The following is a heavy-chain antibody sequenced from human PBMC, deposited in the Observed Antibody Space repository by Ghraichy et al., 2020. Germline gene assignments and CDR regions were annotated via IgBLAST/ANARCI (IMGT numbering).Heavy chain of an antibody. Sequence: GGSLRLSCAASGLTFNNYWMNWVRQAPGKGLEWVANIKQDGSEKYYVDSVKCRFTISRDNAKNSLYLQMSSLRAEDTAVYYCAALWSGYWGQGTLVTVSS. J-gene: IGHJ4*02. V-gene: IGHV3-7*01. CDR2: IKQDGSEK. CDR1: GLTFNNYW. CDR3: AALWSGY. D-gene: IGHD3-10*02.